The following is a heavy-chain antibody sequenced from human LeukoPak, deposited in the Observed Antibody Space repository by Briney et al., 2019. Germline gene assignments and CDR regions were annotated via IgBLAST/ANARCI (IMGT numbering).Heavy chain of an antibody. Sequence: GGSLRLSCAASGFIFSNYWMSWVRLAPGRGLEWVAKIKQDGSEEYYVDSVKGRFTISRDNAKNSMYLQMNSLRADDTAVYYCARSFSVYYVFDYWGQGTPVTASS. D-gene: IGHD5/OR15-5a*01. CDR1: GFIFSNYW. CDR2: IKQDGSEE. CDR3: ARSFSVYYVFDY. V-gene: IGHV3-7*01. J-gene: IGHJ4*02.